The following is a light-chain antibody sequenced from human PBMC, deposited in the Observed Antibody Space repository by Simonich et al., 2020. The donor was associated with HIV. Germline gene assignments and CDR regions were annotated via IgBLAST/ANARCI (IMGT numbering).Light chain of an antibody. CDR3: MIWHSSASV. V-gene: IGLV5-45*01. CDR2: YKSDSDN. Sequence: QPVLTQPTSLSASPGASARFTCTLRSGINIGTYRIYWYQQRPGSLPQYLLRYKSDSDNHQGSGVPSRFSGSKDASANAGILVISGLQSEDEADYYCMIWHSSASVFGGGTKLTVL. CDR1: SGINIGTYR. J-gene: IGLJ2*01.